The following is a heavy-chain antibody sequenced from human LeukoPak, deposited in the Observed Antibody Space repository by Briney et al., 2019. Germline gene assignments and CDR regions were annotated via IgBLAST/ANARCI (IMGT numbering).Heavy chain of an antibody. CDR1: GVSISSSNSY. CDR2: IYYTGNT. Sequence: LETLSLTCTVSGVSISSSNSYWGWIRQPPGKGLEWIGSIYYTGNTYYNASLKSRVTISIDTSKNQFSLKLSSVTAADTAVYYCARVEEGYGSGRRENYYYYYMDVWGKGTTVTISS. J-gene: IGHJ6*03. CDR3: ARVEEGYGSGRRENYYYYYMDV. D-gene: IGHD3-10*01. V-gene: IGHV4-39*07.